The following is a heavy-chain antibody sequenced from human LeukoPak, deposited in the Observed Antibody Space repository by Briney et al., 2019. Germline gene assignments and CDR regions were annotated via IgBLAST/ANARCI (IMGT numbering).Heavy chain of an antibody. CDR2: ISGYNGNT. CDR3: ARARKLYSSGWEAFDI. D-gene: IGHD6-19*01. J-gene: IGHJ3*02. CDR1: GYTFRSYG. V-gene: IGHV1-18*01. Sequence: ASVKVSCKASGYTFRSYGISWVRQAPGQGLEWMGWISGYNGNTNYAQKFQGRVTMTTDTSTSTAYMELSSLRSEDTAVYYCARARKLYSSGWEAFDIWGQGTMVTVSS.